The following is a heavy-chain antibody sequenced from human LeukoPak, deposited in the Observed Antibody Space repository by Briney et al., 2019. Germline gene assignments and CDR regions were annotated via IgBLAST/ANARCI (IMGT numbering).Heavy chain of an antibody. CDR1: GGSISSSNW. CDR2: INHSGST. V-gene: IGHV4-4*02. CDR3: ARRVVTPGYFDY. J-gene: IGHJ4*02. D-gene: IGHD3-3*01. Sequence: KPSETLSLTCAVSGGSISSSNWWSWVRQPPGKGLEWIGEINHSGSTNYNPSLKSRVTISVDTSKNQFSLKLSSVTAADTAVYYCARRVVTPGYFDYWGQGTLVTVSS.